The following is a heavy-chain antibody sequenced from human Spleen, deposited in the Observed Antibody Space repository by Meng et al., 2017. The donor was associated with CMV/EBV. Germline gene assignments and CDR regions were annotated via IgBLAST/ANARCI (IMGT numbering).Heavy chain of an antibody. V-gene: IGHV1-18*01. J-gene: IGHJ4*02. CDR1: GYTFTSFG. D-gene: IGHD2/OR15-2a*01. Sequence: ASVKVSCKASGYTFTSFGITWVRQAPGQGLEWVGWISAFNGNTNYAQKFHGRVSMTTDTSTSTAYMDLRSLRSDDTAVYYCARGGAGIIPFFSDSWGQGTLVTVSS. CDR3: ARGGAGIIPFFSDS. CDR2: ISAFNGNT.